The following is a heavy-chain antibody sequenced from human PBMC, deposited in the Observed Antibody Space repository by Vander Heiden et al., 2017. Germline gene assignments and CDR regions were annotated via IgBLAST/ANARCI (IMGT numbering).Heavy chain of an antibody. CDR3: ATSPSSGYN. CDR1: GFTFSQHY. J-gene: IGHJ1*01. Sequence: VQRVGSGGGMVQPGGSLRLSCVGSGFTFSQHYMDWVRQAPGKGLEWVGRIRNKAASHTTAYAASVEGRFAISRDDSKNSLYLQLNSLKTEDTAMYYCATSPSSGYNWGQGTQVTVSS. V-gene: IGHV3-72*01. CDR2: IRNKAASHTT. D-gene: IGHD3-22*01.